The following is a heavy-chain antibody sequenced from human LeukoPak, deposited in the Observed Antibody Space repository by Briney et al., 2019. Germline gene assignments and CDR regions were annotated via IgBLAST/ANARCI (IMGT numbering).Heavy chain of an antibody. CDR1: GGSISSSSYY. D-gene: IGHD1-7*01. Sequence: PSETLSLTCTVSGGSISSSSYYWGWIRQPPGKGLVWIGSIYYSGSTYYNPSLKSRVTISVDTSKNQFSLKLSSVTAADTAVYYCARDPLYVELPGWFDPWGQGTLVTVSS. CDR2: IYYSGST. J-gene: IGHJ5*02. CDR3: ARDPLYVELPGWFDP. V-gene: IGHV4-39*07.